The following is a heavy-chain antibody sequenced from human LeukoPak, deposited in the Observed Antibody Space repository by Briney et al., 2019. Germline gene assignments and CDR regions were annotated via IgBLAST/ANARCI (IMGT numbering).Heavy chain of an antibody. J-gene: IGHJ4*02. Sequence: GGSLRLSCAASGFTFSSYSMNWVRQAPGKGLEWVSSISSSSSYIYYADSVKGRFTISRDNSKNTPYLQMNSLRAEDTAVYYCARNMVRGVYYFDYWGQGTLVTVSS. CDR3: ARNMVRGVYYFDY. V-gene: IGHV3-21*01. CDR2: ISSSSSYI. D-gene: IGHD3-10*01. CDR1: GFTFSSYS.